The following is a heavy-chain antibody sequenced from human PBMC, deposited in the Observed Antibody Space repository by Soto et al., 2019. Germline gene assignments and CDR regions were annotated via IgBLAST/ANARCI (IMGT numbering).Heavy chain of an antibody. CDR1: GGSISSRSFY. D-gene: IGHD2-2*01. J-gene: IGHJ4*02. V-gene: IGHV4-39*01. Sequence: QLQLQESGPGLVKPSETLSITYTVSGGSISSRSFYWGWIRQPPGMGLEWIGSSYYSGSTDYDPSLKSRLSIYVDTSKNQFSLRLSSVTAADTAVYYCASRSSYWRHTTCDEDYFDYWGQGILVTVSS. CDR3: ASRSSYWRHTTCDEDYFDY. CDR2: SYYSGST.